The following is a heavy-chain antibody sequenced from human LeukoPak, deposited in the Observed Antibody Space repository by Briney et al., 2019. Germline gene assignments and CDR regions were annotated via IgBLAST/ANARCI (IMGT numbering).Heavy chain of an antibody. CDR3: ANYGSGGRYDY. CDR1: GGSFSGYY. V-gene: IGHV4-34*01. D-gene: IGHD6-19*01. J-gene: IGHJ4*01. Sequence: SETLSLTCAVYGGSFSGYYWSWIRQPPGKGLEWIGEINHSGSTNYNPSLKSRVTISVDTSKNQFSLKLRSVTAADTAVYYCANYGSGGRYDYWGQGTLVTVSS. CDR2: INHSGST.